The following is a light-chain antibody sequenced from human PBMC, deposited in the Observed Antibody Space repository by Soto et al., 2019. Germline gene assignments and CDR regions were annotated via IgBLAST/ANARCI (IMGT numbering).Light chain of an antibody. CDR3: SSYTTSGTRV. J-gene: IGLJ1*01. Sequence: QSVLTQPRSVSGSPGQSVTISCTGASSDVGAYNFVSWYQHNPGRAPKLMIFDVSARPSGVPDRFSGSKSGNTASLTISGLQAEDESDYYCSSYTTSGTRVFGTGTKLTVL. CDR2: DVS. CDR1: SSDVGAYNF. V-gene: IGLV2-11*01.